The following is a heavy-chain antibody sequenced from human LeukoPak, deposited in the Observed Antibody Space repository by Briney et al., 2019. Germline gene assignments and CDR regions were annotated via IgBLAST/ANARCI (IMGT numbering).Heavy chain of an antibody. Sequence: SETLSLTCTVSGGSISSYYWSWIRQPAGKGLEWIGRIYTSGSTNYNPSLKSRVTISVDTSKNQFSLKLSSVTAADTAVYYCARVWYDSSGYYDYFDYWGQGTLVTVSS. J-gene: IGHJ4*02. CDR3: ARVWYDSSGYYDYFDY. V-gene: IGHV4-4*07. CDR1: GGSISSYY. D-gene: IGHD3-22*01. CDR2: IYTSGST.